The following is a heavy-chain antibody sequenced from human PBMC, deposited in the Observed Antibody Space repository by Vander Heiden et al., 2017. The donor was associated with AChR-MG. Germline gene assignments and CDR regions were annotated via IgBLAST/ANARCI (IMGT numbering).Heavy chain of an antibody. V-gene: IGHV1-69*01. CDR3: ATPTAMVRSWLRPYYMDV. J-gene: IGHJ6*03. CDR2: IIPIFGTA. CDR1: GGTFSSYA. Sequence: QVQLVQSGAEVKKPGSSVKVSCKASGGTFSSYAISWVRKAPGQGLEWMGGIIPIFGTANYAKKFQGRVTITADESTSTAYRELSSLRSEETAVYYCATPTAMVRSWLRPYYMDVWGKGTTVTVSS. D-gene: IGHD5-18*01.